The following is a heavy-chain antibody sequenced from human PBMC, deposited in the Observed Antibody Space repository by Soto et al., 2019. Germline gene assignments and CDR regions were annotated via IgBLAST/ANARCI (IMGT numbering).Heavy chain of an antibody. D-gene: IGHD3-22*01. J-gene: IGHJ5*02. CDR2: ISAIIGTT. CDR3: ARSYYYDSRSNWFDP. Sequence: SVKVSCKASCYTFTSYAISWVRQAPGQGLEWMGGISAIIGTTNYAQKFQGRVTITADKSTSTAYMELSSLRSEDTAVYYCARSYYYDSRSNWFDPWGQGTLVTVSS. CDR1: CYTFTSYA. V-gene: IGHV1-69*06.